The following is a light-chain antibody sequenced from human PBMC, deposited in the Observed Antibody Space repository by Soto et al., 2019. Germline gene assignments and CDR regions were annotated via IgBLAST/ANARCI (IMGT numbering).Light chain of an antibody. CDR1: SSDVGGYNY. V-gene: IGLV2-14*01. CDR3: SSFTSSNTGV. J-gene: IGLJ1*01. CDR2: DVS. Sequence: QSALTQPASVSGSPGQSITISCTGTSSDVGGYNYVSWYQQHPGKAPTLMIYDVSNRPSGVSNRFSGSKSGNTASLTISGLQAEDEADYYCSSFTSSNTGVFGTGTKLTVL.